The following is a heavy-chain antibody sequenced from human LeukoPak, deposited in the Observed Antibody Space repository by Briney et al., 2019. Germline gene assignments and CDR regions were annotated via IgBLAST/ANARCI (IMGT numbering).Heavy chain of an antibody. CDR2: ISSSGSTI. D-gene: IGHD1-26*01. V-gene: IGHV3-48*03. CDR3: ARAVGIVGATTYEYYYYYYYMDV. Sequence: GGSLRLSCAASGFTFSSYEMNWVRQAPGKGLERVSYISSSGSTIYYADSVKGRFTISRDNAKNSLYLQMTSLSAEDTAVYYCARAVGIVGATTYEYYYYYYYMDVWGKGTTVTVSS. J-gene: IGHJ6*03. CDR1: GFTFSSYE.